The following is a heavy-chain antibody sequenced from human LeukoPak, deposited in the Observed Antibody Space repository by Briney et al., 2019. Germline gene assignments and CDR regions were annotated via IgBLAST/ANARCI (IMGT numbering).Heavy chain of an antibody. CDR3: ARGQGGAALYYYGMDV. CDR1: GDSISSGGYY. CDR2: IYYSGST. D-gene: IGHD2-15*01. J-gene: IGHJ6*02. V-gene: IGHV4-31*03. Sequence: SETLSLTCTVSGDSISSGGYYWSWNRQLPGKGLEWIGYIYYSGSTYHNPSLKSRVTMSVDTSKNQFSLKLSSVTAADTAVYFCARGQGGAALYYYGMDVWGQGTTVTVSS.